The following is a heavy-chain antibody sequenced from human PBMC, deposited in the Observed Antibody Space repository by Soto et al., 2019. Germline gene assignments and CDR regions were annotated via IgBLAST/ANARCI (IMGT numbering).Heavy chain of an antibody. Sequence: QVPLVQSGAELKKPGSSVTVSCKASGGTFRSYAIHWGRQAPGQGLEWMGGIIPMYGPAKYAQRFKGRVTITADESTTTVYMELTSLTSQDTAVYYCARVTSMVRGVIDYWFDPWGHGTLVTVSS. CDR1: GGTFRSYA. CDR2: IIPMYGPA. V-gene: IGHV1-69*01. CDR3: ARVTSMVRGVIDYWFDP. D-gene: IGHD3-10*01. J-gene: IGHJ5*02.